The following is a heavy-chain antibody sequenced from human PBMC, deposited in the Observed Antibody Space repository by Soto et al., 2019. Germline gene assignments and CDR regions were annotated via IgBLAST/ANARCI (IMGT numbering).Heavy chain of an antibody. V-gene: IGHV1-69*06. D-gene: IGHD6-13*01. CDR3: AREQEQQLVQRGRRYYGMDV. Sequence: SVKVSCKASGGTFSSYAISWVRQAPGQGLEWMGGIIPIFGTANYAQKFQGRVTITADKSTSTAYMELSSLRSEDTAVYYCAREQEQQLVQRGRRYYGMDVWGQGTTVTVSS. CDR1: GGTFSSYA. J-gene: IGHJ6*02. CDR2: IIPIFGTA.